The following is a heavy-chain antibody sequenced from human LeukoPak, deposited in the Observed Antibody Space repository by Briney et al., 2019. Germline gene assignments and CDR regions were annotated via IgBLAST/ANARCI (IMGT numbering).Heavy chain of an antibody. CDR3: VRDNLPVGSPENYFDS. J-gene: IGHJ4*02. CDR1: GYIFPSYG. D-gene: IGHD1-26*01. Sequence: ASVKVSCKGSGYIFPSYGLAWVRQAPGQGLKWMGWISPYNGETKYAQNFQDRLTLTTDTSTSTAYMELRSLRSDDTAVYYCVRDNLPVGSPENYFDSWGQGTLVTVSS. CDR2: ISPYNGET. V-gene: IGHV1-18*01.